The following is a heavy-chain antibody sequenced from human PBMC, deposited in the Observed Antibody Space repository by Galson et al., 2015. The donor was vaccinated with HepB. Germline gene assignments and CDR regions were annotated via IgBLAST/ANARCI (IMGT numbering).Heavy chain of an antibody. CDR2: ISGSGGST. D-gene: IGHD4-11*01. Sequence: SLRLSCAASGFTFSSYAMSWVRQAPGKGLEWVSAISGSGGSTYYADSVKGRFTISRDNSKNTLYLQMNSLRAEDTAVYYCAIRLQRTPDDASGQGDYYSGMDVWGQGTTVPVSS. V-gene: IGHV3-23*01. J-gene: IGHJ6*02. CDR1: GFTFSSYA. CDR3: AIRLQRTPDDASGQGDYYSGMDV.